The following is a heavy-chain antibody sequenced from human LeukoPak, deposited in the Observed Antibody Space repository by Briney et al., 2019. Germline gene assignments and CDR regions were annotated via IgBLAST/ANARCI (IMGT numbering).Heavy chain of an antibody. J-gene: IGHJ3*02. Sequence: GGSLRLSCIVSGFTFSSYGMHWVRQAPGKGLEWVAFLRYDGSNRYYADSVKGRFTISRDISKNTLYLQMNSLRAEDTAVYYCARDAGLAAAANDAFGIWGQGTMVTVSS. CDR3: ARDAGLAAAANDAFGI. D-gene: IGHD6-13*01. CDR1: GFTFSSYG. CDR2: LRYDGSNR. V-gene: IGHV3-30*02.